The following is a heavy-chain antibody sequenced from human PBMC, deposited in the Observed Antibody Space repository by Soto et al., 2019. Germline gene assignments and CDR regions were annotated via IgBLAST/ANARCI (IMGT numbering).Heavy chain of an antibody. V-gene: IGHV4-59*08. J-gene: IGHJ4*02. CDR3: ARLGSGSYNNLHFDY. D-gene: IGHD3-10*01. CDR2: IYYSGST. Sequence: SETLSLTCTVSGGSISSYYWSWIRQPPGKGLEWIGYIYYSGSTNYNPSLKSRVTISVDTSKNQFSLKLSSVTAADTAVYYCARLGSGSYNNLHFDYWGQGTLVTVSS. CDR1: GGSISSYY.